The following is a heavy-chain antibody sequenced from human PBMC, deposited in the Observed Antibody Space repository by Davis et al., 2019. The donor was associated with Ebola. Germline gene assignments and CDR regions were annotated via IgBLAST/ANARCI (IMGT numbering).Heavy chain of an antibody. CDR2: VNPNAGNT. Sequence: ASVKVSCKASGYTFTGHYIHWVRQAPGQGLEWMGWVNPNAGNTKYAQNFQGRVTMTIETSTTTAYMELTGLRSDDTAVYYCARGSSFWGGYLMAYFEYWGQGTVVTV. D-gene: IGHD3-3*01. CDR1: GYTFTGHY. V-gene: IGHV1-2*02. CDR3: ARGSSFWGGYLMAYFEY. J-gene: IGHJ4*02.